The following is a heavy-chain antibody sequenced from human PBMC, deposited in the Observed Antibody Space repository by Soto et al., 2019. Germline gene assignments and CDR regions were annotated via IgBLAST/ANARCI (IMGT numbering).Heavy chain of an antibody. V-gene: IGHV1-2*04. Sequence: SVKVSHKAYGSTFTSYYMHLLPQAPVQGLEWMGWINPNSGGTNYAQKFPGWVTMTRDTSISTAYMELGRLRSDDTAVYYCARAYGGNPGYYGMDVWGQGTTVTV. CDR1: GSTFTSYY. CDR3: ARAYGGNPGYYGMDV. CDR2: INPNSGGT. D-gene: IGHD4-17*01. J-gene: IGHJ6*02.